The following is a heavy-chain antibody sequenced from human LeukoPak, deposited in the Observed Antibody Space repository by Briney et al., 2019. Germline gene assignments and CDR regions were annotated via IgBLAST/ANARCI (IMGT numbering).Heavy chain of an antibody. V-gene: IGHV3-30*04. CDR1: GFTFSSYA. CDR3: ARDGLRFLESHTNWFDP. D-gene: IGHD3-3*01. J-gene: IGHJ5*02. Sequence: GGSLRLSCAASGFTFSSYAMHWVRQAPGKGLEWVAVISYDGSNKYYADSVKGRFTISRDNSKNTLYLQMNSLRAEDTAVYYCARDGLRFLESHTNWFDPWGQGTLVTVSS. CDR2: ISYDGSNK.